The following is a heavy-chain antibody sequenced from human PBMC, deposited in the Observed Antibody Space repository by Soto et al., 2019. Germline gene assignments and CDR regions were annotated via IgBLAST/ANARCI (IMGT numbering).Heavy chain of an antibody. CDR3: ARDLGSGWYGFNY. Sequence: QVQLVQSGAEVKKPGASVKVSCKASGYTFTSYGISWVRQAPGQGLEWMGWISAYNGNTNYAQKLQGRVTVTTDPSTSTAYLELRSLRSDATAVYYCARDLGSGWYGFNYWGQGALVTVSS. CDR2: ISAYNGNT. CDR1: GYTFTSYG. J-gene: IGHJ4*02. D-gene: IGHD6-19*01. V-gene: IGHV1-18*01.